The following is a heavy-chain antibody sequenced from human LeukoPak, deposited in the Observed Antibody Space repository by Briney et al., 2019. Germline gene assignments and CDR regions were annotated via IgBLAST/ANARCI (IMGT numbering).Heavy chain of an antibody. D-gene: IGHD5-18*01. CDR2: INWNGGST. Sequence: GGSLRLSCAASGFTFSDYNMRWIRQAPGKGLEWVSGINWNGGSTGYADSVKGRFTISRDNAKNSLYLQMNSLRAEDTALYYCARDRGVDTAMVNWFDPWGQGTLVTVSS. J-gene: IGHJ5*02. CDR3: ARDRGVDTAMVNWFDP. CDR1: GFTFSDYN. V-gene: IGHV3-20*04.